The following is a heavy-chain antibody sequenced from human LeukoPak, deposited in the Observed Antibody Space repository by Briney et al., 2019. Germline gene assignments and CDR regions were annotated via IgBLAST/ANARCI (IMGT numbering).Heavy chain of an antibody. CDR3: ARYGLARAGRWFDP. CDR1: GGSISSYY. Sequence: ASETLSLTCTVSGGSISSYYWSWIRQPPGKGLEWIGYIYYSGSTNYNPSLKSRVTISVDTSKNQFSLKLCSVTAADTAVYYCARYGLARAGRWFDPWGQGTLVTVSS. D-gene: IGHD1-14*01. V-gene: IGHV4-59*01. J-gene: IGHJ5*02. CDR2: IYYSGST.